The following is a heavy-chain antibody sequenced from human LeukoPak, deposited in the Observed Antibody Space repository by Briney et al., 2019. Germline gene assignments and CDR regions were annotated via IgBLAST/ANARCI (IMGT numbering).Heavy chain of an antibody. V-gene: IGHV4-59*04. CDR2: IYYSGSI. Sequence: SETLSLTCTVSGASISSYYWSWIRQPPGKGLEWIGSIYYSGSIYYNPSLKSRVTMSVDTSKNQFSLKTDADTAVYYCARQPGGYSGPFDYWGQGILVTVSS. D-gene: IGHD5-12*01. CDR1: GASISSYY. J-gene: IGHJ4*02. CDR3: ARQPGGYSGPFDY.